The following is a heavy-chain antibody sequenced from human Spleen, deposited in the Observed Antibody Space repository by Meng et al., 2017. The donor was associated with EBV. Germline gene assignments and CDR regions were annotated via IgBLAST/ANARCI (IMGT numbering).Heavy chain of an antibody. CDR2: IYHSGST. CDR1: GGFVTSGGYS. J-gene: IGHJ4*02. Sequence: QVQLQESGSGLVTPSQTLSLTCAVSGGFVTSGGYSWSWIRQPPGKGLEWIGFIYHSGSTYYNPSLQSRVTISIDTSKNQFSLKLTSVTAADTAVYYCARVHWDNSGYPDYWGQGTLVTVSS. V-gene: IGHV4-30-2*01. CDR3: ARVHWDNSGYPDY. D-gene: IGHD3-22*01.